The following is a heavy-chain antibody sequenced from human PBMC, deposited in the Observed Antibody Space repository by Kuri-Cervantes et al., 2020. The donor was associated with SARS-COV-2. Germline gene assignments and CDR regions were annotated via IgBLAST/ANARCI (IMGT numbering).Heavy chain of an antibody. D-gene: IGHD6-13*01. J-gene: IGHJ4*02. CDR3: AREEYSSSWSAVDFDY. Sequence: GESLKISCAASGFTFSSYGVHWVRQAPGKGLEWVAVIWYDGSNKYYADSVKGRFTISRDNSKNTLYLQMNSLRAEDTAVYYCAREEYSSSWSAVDFDYWGQGRLVTVSS. CDR1: GFTFSSYG. V-gene: IGHV3-33*08. CDR2: IWYDGSNK.